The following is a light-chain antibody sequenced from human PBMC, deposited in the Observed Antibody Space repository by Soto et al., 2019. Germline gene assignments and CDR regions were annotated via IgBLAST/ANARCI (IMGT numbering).Light chain of an antibody. CDR2: DVS. CDR1: SSDVGTYNY. V-gene: IGLV2-14*03. J-gene: IGLJ2*01. Sequence: QSALTQPASVSGSPGQSITISCTGTSSDVGTYNYVSWYQQHPGKAPKVMIYDVSNRPSGGSNRFSGSKSGNTASLTISGLQAEDEADYYCSSYTGSSTAVIFGGGTQLTVL. CDR3: SSYTGSSTAVI.